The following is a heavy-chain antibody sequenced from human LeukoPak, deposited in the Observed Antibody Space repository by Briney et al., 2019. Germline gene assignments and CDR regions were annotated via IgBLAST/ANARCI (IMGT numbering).Heavy chain of an antibody. D-gene: IGHD3-3*01. J-gene: IGHJ5*02. CDR1: GGSISSSSYY. V-gene: IGHV4-39*01. CDR3: ARHVSPVTIFGVVIYNWFDP. CDR2: IYYSGST. Sequence: SETLSLTCTVSGGSISSSSYYWGWIRQPPGKGLEWIGSIYYSGSTYYNPSLKGRVTISVDTSKNQFSLKLSSVTAADTAVYYCARHVSPVTIFGVVIYNWFDPWGQGTLVTVSS.